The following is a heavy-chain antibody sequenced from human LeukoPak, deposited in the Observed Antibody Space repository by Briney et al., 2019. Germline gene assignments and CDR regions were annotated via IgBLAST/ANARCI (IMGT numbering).Heavy chain of an antibody. CDR3: ARDNNWNYPDY. CDR1: GFTFSSYW. V-gene: IGHV3-74*01. Sequence: GGSLRLSCAASGFTFSSYWMHWVRQAPGKGLVWFSRLSSDGGTTRYADSVKGRFTISRDNAKNTLFLQMDSLRAEDTAVYYCARDNNWNYPDYWGQGTLVTVSS. J-gene: IGHJ4*02. CDR2: LSSDGGTT. D-gene: IGHD1-7*01.